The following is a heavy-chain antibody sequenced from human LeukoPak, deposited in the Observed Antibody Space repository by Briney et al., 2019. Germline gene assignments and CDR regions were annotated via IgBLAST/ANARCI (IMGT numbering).Heavy chain of an antibody. J-gene: IGHJ5*02. CDR1: GFTFSIYE. Sequence: GGSLRLSCAASGFTFSIYEMNWVRQAPGKGLEWVSFISGSGSTIHFADSVKGRFTISRDNAKNSLYLQMNSLRGEDTAVYYCARGRWFDPWGQGTLVTVSS. V-gene: IGHV3-48*03. CDR2: ISGSGSTI. CDR3: ARGRWFDP.